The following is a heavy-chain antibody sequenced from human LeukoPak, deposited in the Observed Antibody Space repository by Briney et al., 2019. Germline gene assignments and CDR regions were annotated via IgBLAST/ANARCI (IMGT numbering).Heavy chain of an antibody. CDR3: ARVRFGEGWFDP. V-gene: IGHV4-39*07. J-gene: IGHJ5*02. CDR2: IYYSGST. CDR1: GGSISSSSYY. Sequence: SETLSLTCTVSGGSISSSSYYWGWIRQPPGKGLEWIGSIYYSGSTYYNPSLKSRVTISADTSKNQFSLKLSSVTAADTAVYYCARVRFGEGWFDPWGQGTLVTVSS. D-gene: IGHD3-10*01.